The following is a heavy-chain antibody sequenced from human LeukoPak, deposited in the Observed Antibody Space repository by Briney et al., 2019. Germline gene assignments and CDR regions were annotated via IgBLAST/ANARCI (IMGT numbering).Heavy chain of an antibody. CDR2: IIPIFGTA. Sequence: GASVKVSCKASGGTFSSYAISWVRQAPGQGLEWMGGIIPIFGTANYAQKFQGRVTVTADESTSTAYMELSSLRSEDTAVYYCARGPSGGTFDYWGQGTLVTVSS. J-gene: IGHJ4*02. D-gene: IGHD1-1*01. V-gene: IGHV1-69*01. CDR3: ARGPSGGTFDY. CDR1: GGTFSSYA.